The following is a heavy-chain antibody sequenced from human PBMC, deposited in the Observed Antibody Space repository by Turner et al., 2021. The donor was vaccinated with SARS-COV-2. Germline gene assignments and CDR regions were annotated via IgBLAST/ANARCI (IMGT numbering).Heavy chain of an antibody. V-gene: IGHV4-4*07. Sequence: QVQLQESGPGLVKPSETLSLTCTVSGGYIGSFFWSWIRQPAVQGLEWIGRIFHGGSANYKSSLTSRVTMSTDMSKNQISLKLSSVTAADTAVYYCTRGNVVTGIDYWGQGLLVTVSS. CDR2: IFHGGSA. J-gene: IGHJ4*02. D-gene: IGHD2-21*02. CDR3: TRGNVVTGIDY. CDR1: GGYIGSFF.